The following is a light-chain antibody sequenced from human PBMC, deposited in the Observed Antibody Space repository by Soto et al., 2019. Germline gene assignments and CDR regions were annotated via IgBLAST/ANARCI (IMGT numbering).Light chain of an antibody. V-gene: IGKV1-39*01. CDR1: QSISTY. Sequence: MPITHSPSSLSASVLYRVTSTCRASQSISTYLHWYQQKPGTAPKLLIYATSNLQSGVPSRFSGSGSGTDFTLTINSLQPEDSATYYCQQAYSTPWTFGQGTKVDIK. J-gene: IGKJ1*01. CDR3: QQAYSTPWT. CDR2: ATS.